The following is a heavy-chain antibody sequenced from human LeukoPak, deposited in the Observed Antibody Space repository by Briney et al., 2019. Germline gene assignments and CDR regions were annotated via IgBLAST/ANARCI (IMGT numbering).Heavy chain of an antibody. CDR3: ARTGSGYDLSFWFDP. Sequence: ASVTVSFKSCGYTFPWYVISELRPAPCRGGEWMGWISDYNGTTNYAQKLQGRVTMTTDTSTSTAYMELRSLTSDDTDVYYCARTGSGYDLSFWFDPWGQGTLVTVSS. CDR2: ISDYNGTT. J-gene: IGHJ5*02. CDR1: GYTFPWYV. V-gene: IGHV1-18*01. D-gene: IGHD5-12*01.